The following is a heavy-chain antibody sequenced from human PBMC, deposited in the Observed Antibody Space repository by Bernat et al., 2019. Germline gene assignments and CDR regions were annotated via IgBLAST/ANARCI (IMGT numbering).Heavy chain of an antibody. Sequence: QVQLVESGGGVVQPGRSLRLSCAASGFTFSSYGMHWVRQAPGKGLEWVAVIWYDGRNKYYADSVKGRFTISRDNSKNTLYLQMNSLRAEDTAVYYCARGLREGPDDTRDAFDIWGQGTMVTVSS. CDR2: IWYDGRNK. CDR3: ARGLREGPDDTRDAFDI. V-gene: IGHV3-33*01. D-gene: IGHD3-9*01. J-gene: IGHJ3*02. CDR1: GFTFSSYG.